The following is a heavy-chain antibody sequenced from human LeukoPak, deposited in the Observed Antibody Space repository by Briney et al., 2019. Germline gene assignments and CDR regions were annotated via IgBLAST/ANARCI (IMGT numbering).Heavy chain of an antibody. CDR1: GFTFSSYG. CDR2: ISYDGSNK. Sequence: PGRSLRLSCAASGFTFSSYGMHWVRQAPGKGLEWVAVISYDGSNKYYADSVKGRFTISRDNSKNTLYLQMNSLRAEDTAVYYRAKDRGYCSGGSCYLGYYYGMDVWGKGTTVTVSS. D-gene: IGHD2-15*01. V-gene: IGHV3-30*18. CDR3: AKDRGYCSGGSCYLGYYYGMDV. J-gene: IGHJ6*04.